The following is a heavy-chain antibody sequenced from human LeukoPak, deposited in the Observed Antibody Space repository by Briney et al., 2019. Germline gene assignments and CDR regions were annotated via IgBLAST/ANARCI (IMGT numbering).Heavy chain of an antibody. D-gene: IGHD6-25*01. CDR1: GGSVSSSSYY. Sequence: SETLSLTSTVSGGSVSSSSYYWGWIRQPPGKGLEWVGCIYNSGSTYYDPSLKSRVTISVDTSKNQVSLKVNSVTAADTAVYYCARRGSSGRSFDYWGQGTLVIVSS. V-gene: IGHV4-39*01. CDR3: ARRGSSGRSFDY. CDR2: IYNSGST. J-gene: IGHJ4*02.